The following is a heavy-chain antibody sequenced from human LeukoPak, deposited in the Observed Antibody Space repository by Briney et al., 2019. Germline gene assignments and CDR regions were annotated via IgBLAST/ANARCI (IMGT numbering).Heavy chain of an antibody. Sequence: GGSLRLSCAASGFTFSSYAMSWVRQAPGKGLEWVSVISGRGGSTFYAGSVKGRFTISRDNSKNTLYLQMNSLRAEDTAVYYCARGRREQLVENWFDPWGQGTLVTVSS. J-gene: IGHJ5*02. V-gene: IGHV3-23*01. D-gene: IGHD6-13*01. CDR1: GFTFSSYA. CDR3: ARGRREQLVENWFDP. CDR2: ISGRGGST.